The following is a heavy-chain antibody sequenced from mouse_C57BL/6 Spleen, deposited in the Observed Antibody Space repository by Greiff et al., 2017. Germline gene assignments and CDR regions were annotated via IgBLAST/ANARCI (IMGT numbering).Heavy chain of an antibody. J-gene: IGHJ3*01. Sequence: VQLQQPGAELVKPGASVKLSCKASGYTFTSYWMHWVKQRPGQGLEWIGMIHPNSGSTNYNEKVKSKATLTVDKSSSTAYMQLSSLTSEDSAVYYCSRETYCNSSFAYWGQGTLVTVSA. V-gene: IGHV1-64*01. D-gene: IGHD2-1*01. CDR1: GYTFTSYW. CDR2: IHPNSGST. CDR3: SRETYCNSSFAY.